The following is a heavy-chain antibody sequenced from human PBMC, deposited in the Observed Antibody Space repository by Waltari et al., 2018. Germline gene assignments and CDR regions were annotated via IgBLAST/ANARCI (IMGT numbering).Heavy chain of an antibody. J-gene: IGHJ4*02. Sequence: QVQLVESGGGVVQPGKSLRLSCAASGFTFRNYAIHWVRQAPGKGLEWVTVISADGTYKSYADPVKGRFTISRDNSKNTLFLQMNSLTTEDTALYYCASVAAADFDYWGQGTLVTVSS. V-gene: IGHV3-30-3*01. CDR1: GFTFRNYA. CDR3: ASVAAADFDY. CDR2: ISADGTYK. D-gene: IGHD6-13*01.